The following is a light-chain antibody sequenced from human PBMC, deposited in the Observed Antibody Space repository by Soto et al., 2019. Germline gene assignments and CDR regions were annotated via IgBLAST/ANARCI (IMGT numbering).Light chain of an antibody. CDR2: GNS. V-gene: IGLV1-40*01. Sequence: QSVLTQPPSVYGAPGQRVTISCTGSSSNIGAGYDVHWYQQLPGTAPKLLIYGNSNRPSGVPDRFSGSKSGTSASLAITGLQAEDEADYYCQSYDSSLRGVVLVEGTKVTVL. CDR1: SSNIGAGYD. J-gene: IGLJ2*01. CDR3: QSYDSSLRGVV.